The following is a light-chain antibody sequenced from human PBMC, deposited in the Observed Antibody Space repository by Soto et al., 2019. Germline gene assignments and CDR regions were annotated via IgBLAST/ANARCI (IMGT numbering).Light chain of an antibody. V-gene: IGKV1-5*03. CDR3: QHYNSYSEA. CDR1: QTISSW. Sequence: DIQMTQSPSTLSGSVGDRVTITCRASQTISSWLAWYQQKPGKAPKLLIYKASTLKSGVTSRFSGSGSGTEFTLTISSLQPDEVATYYCQHYNSYSEAFGQGTKVELK. J-gene: IGKJ1*01. CDR2: KAS.